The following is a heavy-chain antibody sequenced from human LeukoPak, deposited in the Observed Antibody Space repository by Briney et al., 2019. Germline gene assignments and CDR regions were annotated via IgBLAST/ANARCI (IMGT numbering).Heavy chain of an antibody. J-gene: IGHJ5*02. CDR3: AKTPQIIYGSVKA. D-gene: IGHD3-10*01. CDR2: ISSSSSYI. V-gene: IGHV3-21*04. Sequence: GGSLRLSCAASGFTFSSYSMNWVRQAPGKGLEWVSSISSSSSYIYYADSVKGRFTISRDNSKNTLYLQMNSLRAEDTAVYYCAKTPQIIYGSVKAWGQGTLVTVSS. CDR1: GFTFSSYS.